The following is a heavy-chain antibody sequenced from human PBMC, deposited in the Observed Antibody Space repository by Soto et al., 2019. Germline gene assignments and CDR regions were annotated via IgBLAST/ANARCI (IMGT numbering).Heavy chain of an antibody. CDR3: ARDQLYYNDISGRPLNAFDV. CDR1: GFTFSSYG. V-gene: IGHV3-30*03. D-gene: IGHD3-22*01. CDR2: ISYDGSNK. J-gene: IGHJ3*01. Sequence: PGGSLRLSCAASGFTFSSYGMHLVRQATGKGLEWVAVISYDGSNKYYADSVKGRFTISRDNAKNSLYLQMNSLRAEDTAVYYCARDQLYYNDISGRPLNAFDVWGQGTMVTVSS.